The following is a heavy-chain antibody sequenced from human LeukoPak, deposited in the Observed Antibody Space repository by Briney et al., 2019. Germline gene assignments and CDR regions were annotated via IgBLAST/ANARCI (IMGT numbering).Heavy chain of an antibody. CDR3: AREKTGSDGYNHGFDY. CDR2: IYSGGTT. CDR1: GFTVSNNY. D-gene: IGHD5-24*01. V-gene: IGHV3-53*01. Sequence: PGGPLRLSCAASGFTVSNNYMSWVRQAPGKGLEWVSVIYSGGTTKYADSVRGRFSISRDNSKNTLHLQMNSLRADDTAVYYCAREKTGSDGYNHGFDYWGQGAPVTVSS. J-gene: IGHJ4*02.